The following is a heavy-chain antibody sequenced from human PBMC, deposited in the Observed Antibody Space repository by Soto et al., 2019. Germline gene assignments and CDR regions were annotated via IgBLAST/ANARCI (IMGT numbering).Heavy chain of an antibody. CDR1: GFTFSNSI. CDR3: ATSTWYAFDI. CDR2: ISGSSDFL. J-gene: IGHJ3*02. Sequence: PGGSLRLSCAASGFTFSNSIINWVRQAPGQGLEWVSSISGSSDFLYYADSVKGRFTISRDTATNSLYLQMNSLRAEGTAVYYCATSTWYAFDIWGQGTMVTVSS. D-gene: IGHD6-13*01. V-gene: IGHV3-21*01.